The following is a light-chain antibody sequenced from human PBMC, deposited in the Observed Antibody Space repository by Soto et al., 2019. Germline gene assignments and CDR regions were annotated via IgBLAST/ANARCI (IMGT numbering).Light chain of an antibody. CDR2: GVT. Sequence: QSALTQPDSVSGSPGQSITISCTGTSSDVGGYNYVSWYQQHPGIAPKLLIYGVTNRPSGVSTRFSGSKSGNTASLTISGLQAEDEADYHCSSYTSASTLLYLFGTGTKLTVL. CDR3: SSYTSASTLLYL. CDR1: SSDVGGYNY. V-gene: IGLV2-14*01. J-gene: IGLJ1*01.